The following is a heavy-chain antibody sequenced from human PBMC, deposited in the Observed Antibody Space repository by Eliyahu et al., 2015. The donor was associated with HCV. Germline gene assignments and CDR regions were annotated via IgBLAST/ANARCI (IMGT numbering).Heavy chain of an antibody. J-gene: IGHJ5*02. Sequence: QVQLVQSGAEVKKPGSSVKVSCKASGGTFSSYAISWVRQAPGQGLEWMGRIIPILGIANYAQKFQGRVTITADKSTSTAYMELSSLRSEDTAVYYCARGYLLYSGSYPWGQGTLVTVSS. D-gene: IGHD1-26*01. CDR2: IIPILGIA. CDR1: GGTFSSYA. CDR3: ARGYLLYSGSYP. V-gene: IGHV1-69*04.